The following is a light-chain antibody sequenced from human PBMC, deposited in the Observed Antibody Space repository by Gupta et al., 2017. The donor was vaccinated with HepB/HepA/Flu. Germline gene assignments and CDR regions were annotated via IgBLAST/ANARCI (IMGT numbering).Light chain of an antibody. V-gene: IGLV2-14*03. Sequence: QSALTQPASVSGSPGQSITISCSGTSSDVGGYNYVSWYQHHPGKAPKLIIFDVSNRPSGVSNGFFGSKSGNSASLTISRLQAEDEADYYCSKHTNSDTLVFGGGTKLTVL. CDR3: SKHTNSDTLV. CDR1: SSDVGGYNY. J-gene: IGLJ2*01. CDR2: DVS.